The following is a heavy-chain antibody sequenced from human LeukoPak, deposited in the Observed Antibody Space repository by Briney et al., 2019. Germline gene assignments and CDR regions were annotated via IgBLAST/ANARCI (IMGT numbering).Heavy chain of an antibody. D-gene: IGHD1-26*01. Sequence: GGSLRLSCAASGFTFSSYAMSWVRQAPGKGLEWVANIKQDGSEKYYVDSVKGRFTISRDNAKNSLYLQMNSLRAEDTAVYYCASNEVGYWGQGTLVTVSS. CDR1: GFTFSSYA. CDR3: ASNEVGY. V-gene: IGHV3-7*01. J-gene: IGHJ4*02. CDR2: IKQDGSEK.